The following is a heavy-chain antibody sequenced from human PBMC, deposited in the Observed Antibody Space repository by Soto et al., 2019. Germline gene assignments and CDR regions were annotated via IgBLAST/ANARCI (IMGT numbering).Heavy chain of an antibody. D-gene: IGHD6-13*01. CDR3: ARSGIAAAGSGFDP. V-gene: IGHV4-59*01. CDR1: GGSISSYY. Sequence: QVQLQESGPGLVKPSETLSLTCTVSGGSISSYYWSWIRQPPGKGLEWIEYIYYSGSTNYNPSLKSRVTISVDTSKNQFSLKLSSVTAADTAVYYCARSGIAAAGSGFDPWGQGTLVTVSS. J-gene: IGHJ5*02. CDR2: IYYSGST.